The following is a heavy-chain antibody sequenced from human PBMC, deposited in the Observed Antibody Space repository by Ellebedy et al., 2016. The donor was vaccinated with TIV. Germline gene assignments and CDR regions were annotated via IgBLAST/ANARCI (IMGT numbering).Heavy chain of an antibody. D-gene: IGHD3-10*01. Sequence: GESLKISCAASGFAFNSYPVNWVREAPGKGLEWISNIRTGGSDMTYADSVRGRFITSRDNAMNSLFLQMYSLRDEDTAVYYCVRDELNAFDFWGRGTVVTVSS. J-gene: IGHJ3*01. CDR3: VRDELNAFDF. V-gene: IGHV3-48*02. CDR2: IRTGGSDM. CDR1: GFAFNSYP.